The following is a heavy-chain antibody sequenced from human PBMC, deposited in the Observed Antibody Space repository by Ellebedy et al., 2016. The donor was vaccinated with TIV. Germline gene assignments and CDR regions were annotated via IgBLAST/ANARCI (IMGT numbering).Heavy chain of an antibody. CDR2: INSDGSST. V-gene: IGHV3-74*01. CDR3: ARDHPLGIENFDY. CDR1: GFPFSSYW. J-gene: IGHJ4*02. Sequence: GESLKISCAASGFPFSSYWMHWVRQAPGKGLVWVSRINSDGSSTSYADSVKGRFTISRDNAKNTLYLQMNSLRAEDTAVYYCARDHPLGIENFDYWGQGTLVTVSS. D-gene: IGHD1-26*01.